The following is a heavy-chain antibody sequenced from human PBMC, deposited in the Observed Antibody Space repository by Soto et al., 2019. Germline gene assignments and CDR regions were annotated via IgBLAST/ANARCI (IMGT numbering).Heavy chain of an antibody. J-gene: IGHJ3*02. V-gene: IGHV1-69*13. Sequence: SVNVSCKASGGTFSSYAISWVRQAPGQGLEWMGGIIPIFGTANYAQKFQGRVTITADESTSTAYMERSSLRSEDTAVYYCALVGGQGYKYVHDAFKMWGEASMVTVS. CDR1: GGTFSSYA. CDR2: IIPIFGTA. CDR3: ALVGGQGYKYVHDAFKM. D-gene: IGHD5-18*01.